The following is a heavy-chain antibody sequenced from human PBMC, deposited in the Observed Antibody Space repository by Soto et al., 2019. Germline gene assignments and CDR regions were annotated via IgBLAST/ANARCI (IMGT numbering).Heavy chain of an antibody. D-gene: IGHD1-26*01. Sequence: QVQLVQSGAEVRKPGSSVKVSCKASGGTFSNHAVSWVRQAPGQGPEWMGGIIPLSGRTDYAQKFQGRVTITADESMTTAYMELSSLRSEDTALYYCARDGPVRWEPHAVSQYYFDYWGQGTLVTVSS. J-gene: IGHJ4*02. V-gene: IGHV1-69*01. CDR2: IIPLSGRT. CDR3: ARDGPVRWEPHAVSQYYFDY. CDR1: GGTFSNHA.